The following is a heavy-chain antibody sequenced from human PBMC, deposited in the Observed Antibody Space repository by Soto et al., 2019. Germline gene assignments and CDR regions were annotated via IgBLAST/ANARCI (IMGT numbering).Heavy chain of an antibody. J-gene: IGHJ6*02. D-gene: IGHD2-21*02. Sequence: QGQLVESGGGVVQPGRSLRLSCAASGFTFSSYGMHWVRQAPGKGLEWVAVISYDGSKKYYGDSVKGRLTISRDNSKNTLYLQMSSRRAEDTAVYYCAKELVECSGDCNSATGYYYGMDVWGQGTTVTVSS. V-gene: IGHV3-30*18. CDR3: AKELVECSGDCNSATGYYYGMDV. CDR2: ISYDGSKK. CDR1: GFTFSSYG.